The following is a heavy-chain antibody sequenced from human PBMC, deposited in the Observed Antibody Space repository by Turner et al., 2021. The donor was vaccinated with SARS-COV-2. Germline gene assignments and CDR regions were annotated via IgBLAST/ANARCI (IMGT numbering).Heavy chain of an antibody. D-gene: IGHD2-21*02. Sequence: QVQLQESGPGLVKPSETLSLTCTVSGGSISSYYWSWIRQPPGKGLEWIGYIYYSGSTKYNPSLKRRVTISVDTSKNQFSLKLSSVTAADTAVYYCARDQAYCGGDCYDYYYYYGMDVWGQGTTVTVSS. V-gene: IGHV4-59*01. CDR2: IYYSGST. CDR1: GGSISSYY. CDR3: ARDQAYCGGDCYDYYYYYGMDV. J-gene: IGHJ6*02.